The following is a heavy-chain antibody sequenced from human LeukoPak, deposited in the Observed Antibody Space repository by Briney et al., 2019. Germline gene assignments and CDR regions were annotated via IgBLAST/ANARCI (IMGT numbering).Heavy chain of an antibody. V-gene: IGHV4-61*08. CDR3: ARLGVSNWFDP. D-gene: IGHD3-3*01. Sequence: PSETLSLTCTVPGGSISSGGYYWSWIRQHPGKGLEWIGYIYYSGSTNYNPSLKSRVTISVDTSKNQFSLKLSSVTAADTAVYYCARLGVSNWFDPWGQGTLVTVSS. CDR1: GGSISSGGYY. J-gene: IGHJ5*02. CDR2: IYYSGST.